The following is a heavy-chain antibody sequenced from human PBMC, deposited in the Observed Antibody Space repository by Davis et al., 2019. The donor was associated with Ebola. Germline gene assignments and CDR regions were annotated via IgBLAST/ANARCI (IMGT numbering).Heavy chain of an antibody. CDR3: ARTVLLWFGELFLEGAFDI. V-gene: IGHV4-34*01. CDR1: GGSFSGYY. Sequence: LETLSLTCAVYGGSFSGYYWSWIRQPPGKGLEWIGEINHSGSTNYNPSLKSRVTISVDTSKNQFSLKLSSVTAADTAVYYCARTVLLWFGELFLEGAFDIWGQGTMVTVSS. J-gene: IGHJ3*02. CDR2: INHSGST. D-gene: IGHD3-10*01.